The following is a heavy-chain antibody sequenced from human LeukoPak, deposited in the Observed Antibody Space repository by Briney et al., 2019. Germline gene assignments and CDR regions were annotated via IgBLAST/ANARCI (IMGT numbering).Heavy chain of an antibody. Sequence: GGSLRLSCAASGFTFSTYSMNWVRQAPGEGLEWVSSISSSGTYIYYADSVKGRFTISRDNAKNSLYLQMNSLRAEDTAVYYCAKPLSAASGTDFDYWGQGTLVTVSS. CDR1: GFTFSTYS. CDR2: ISSSGTYI. J-gene: IGHJ4*02. D-gene: IGHD6-13*01. V-gene: IGHV3-21*01. CDR3: AKPLSAASGTDFDY.